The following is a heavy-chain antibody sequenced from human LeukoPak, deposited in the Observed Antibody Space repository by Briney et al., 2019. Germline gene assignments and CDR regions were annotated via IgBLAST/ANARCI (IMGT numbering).Heavy chain of an antibody. CDR1: GFSISSYE. CDR2: ISSSGSTI. Sequence: GGSLRLSCAASGFSISSYEMSWVRQAPGKGLEWVSYISSSGSTIYYADSVKGRFTISRDNAKNSLYLQMNSLRAEDTAVYYCARETMVVTPWSFLDYWGQGTLVTVSS. V-gene: IGHV3-48*03. CDR3: ARETMVVTPWSFLDY. J-gene: IGHJ4*02. D-gene: IGHD4-23*01.